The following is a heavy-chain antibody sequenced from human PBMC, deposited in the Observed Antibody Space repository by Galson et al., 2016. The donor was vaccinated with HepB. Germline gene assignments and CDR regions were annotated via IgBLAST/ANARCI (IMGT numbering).Heavy chain of an antibody. D-gene: IGHD3-10*01. CDR2: ISSPGTII. J-gene: IGHJ4*02. CDR3: ARHLHPWGQSHYFGSGSYSPLGY. V-gene: IGHV3-48*02. CDR1: GFTLRSYS. Sequence: SLRLSCAASGFTLRSYSMNWVRQAPGKGLEWVAHISSPGTIIYYADSVRGRFTISRDNAKNSLYLQLTSLRDEDTAVYFCARHLHPWGQSHYFGSGSYSPLGYWGQGTPVTVSS.